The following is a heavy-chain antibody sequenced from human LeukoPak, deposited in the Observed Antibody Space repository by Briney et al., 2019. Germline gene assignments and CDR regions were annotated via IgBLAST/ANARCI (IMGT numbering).Heavy chain of an antibody. CDR1: GGSFSGYY. Sequence: SETLSLTCAVYGGSFSGYYWSWIRQPPGKGLEWIGEINHSGSANYNPSLKSRVTISVDTSKNQFSLKLSSVTAEDTAVYYCARSPRRSYALHWDPEGAFDIWGQGTMVTVSS. D-gene: IGHD2-2*01. V-gene: IGHV4-34*01. CDR3: ARSPRRSYALHWDPEGAFDI. CDR2: INHSGSA. J-gene: IGHJ3*02.